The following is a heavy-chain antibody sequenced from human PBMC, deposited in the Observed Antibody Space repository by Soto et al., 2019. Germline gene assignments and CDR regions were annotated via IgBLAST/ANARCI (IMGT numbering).Heavy chain of an antibody. V-gene: IGHV4-34*01. CDR2: INHSGST. J-gene: IGHJ6*03. CDR1: GGSFSGYY. D-gene: IGHD3-10*01. CDR3: ARGFITMVRGVMGYMDV. Sequence: SETLSLTCAVYGGSFSGYYWSWIRQPPGKGLEWIGEINHSGSTNYNPSLKSRVTISVDTSKNQFSLKLSSVTAADTAVYYCARGFITMVRGVMGYMDVWGKGTTVTVSS.